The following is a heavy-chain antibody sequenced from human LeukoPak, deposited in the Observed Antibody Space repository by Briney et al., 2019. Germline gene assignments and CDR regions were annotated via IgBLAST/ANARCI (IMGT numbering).Heavy chain of an antibody. CDR3: ARDSTLTIFGVVPIGDWFDP. D-gene: IGHD3-3*01. CDR2: ISAYNGNT. J-gene: IGHJ5*02. Sequence: ASVKVSCKASGYTFTSYGISWVRQAPGQGLEWMGWISAYNGNTNSAQKLQGRVTMTTDTSTSTAYMELRSLRSDDTAVYYCARDSTLTIFGVVPIGDWFDPWGQGTLVTVSS. CDR1: GYTFTSYG. V-gene: IGHV1-18*01.